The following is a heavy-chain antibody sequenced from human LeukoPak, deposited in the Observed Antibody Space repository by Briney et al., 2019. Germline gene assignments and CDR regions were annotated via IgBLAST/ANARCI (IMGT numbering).Heavy chain of an antibody. Sequence: SETLSLTCSVSGGSISSGGYYWSWIRQPPGKGLEWMGNTYHSGSTYYNSSLKSRIIISRDTSKNQFSLKLRSVSAADTAVYYCARDSTSRYYFDYWGQGTLVTVSS. V-gene: IGHV4-31*03. CDR1: GGSISSGGYY. CDR2: TYHSGST. CDR3: ARDSTSRYYFDY. J-gene: IGHJ4*02. D-gene: IGHD2/OR15-2a*01.